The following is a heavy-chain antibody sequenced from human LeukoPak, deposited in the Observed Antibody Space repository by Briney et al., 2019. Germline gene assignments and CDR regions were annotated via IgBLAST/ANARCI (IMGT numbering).Heavy chain of an antibody. V-gene: IGHV1-69*06. D-gene: IGHD1-1*01. CDR2: IIPIFGTA. Sequence: ASVKVSCKASGYTFTSYGISWVRQAPGQGLEWMGGIIPIFGTANYAQKFQGRVTMTEDTSTGTAHMQLSSLTSEDTAVYYCTTARRRDSWNPRFWGQGTLVSVSS. CDR1: GYTFTSYG. CDR3: TTARRRDSWNPRF. J-gene: IGHJ4*02.